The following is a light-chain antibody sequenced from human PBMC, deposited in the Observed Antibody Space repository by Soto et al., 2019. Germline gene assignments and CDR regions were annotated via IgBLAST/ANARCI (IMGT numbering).Light chain of an antibody. CDR3: QKYNNWPPIT. J-gene: IGKJ5*01. CDR1: QSVSSN. CDR2: GAS. Sequence: EIVMTQFPATLSVSPGERATLSCRASQSVSSNLAWYQQKPGQAPRLLIFGASTRATGIPARFSGSGSGTEFTLTIGSLQSEDFSVYYCQKYNNWPPITFGPGTRLDIK. V-gene: IGKV3-15*01.